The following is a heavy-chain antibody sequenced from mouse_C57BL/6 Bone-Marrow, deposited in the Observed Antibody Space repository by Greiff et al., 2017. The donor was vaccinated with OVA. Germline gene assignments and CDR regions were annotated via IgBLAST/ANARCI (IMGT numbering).Heavy chain of an antibody. Sequence: VQLQQSGAELVKPGASVKMSCKASGYTFTSYWITWVKQRPGQGLEWIGDIYPGSGSTNYNEKFKSKATLTVDTSSSTAYMQLSSLTSEDSAVYYCARYYYGSSVDYWGQGTTLTVSS. D-gene: IGHD1-1*01. CDR3: ARYYYGSSVDY. CDR1: GYTFTSYW. J-gene: IGHJ2*01. V-gene: IGHV1-55*01. CDR2: IYPGSGST.